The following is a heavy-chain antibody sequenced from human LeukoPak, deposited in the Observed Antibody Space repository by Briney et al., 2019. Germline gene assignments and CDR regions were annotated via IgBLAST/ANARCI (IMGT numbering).Heavy chain of an antibody. CDR2: ISGSGGST. CDR1: GFTFSSYA. V-gene: IGHV3-23*01. Sequence: GSLSLSCAASGFTFSSYALSWARHSRGKGLEWVSAISGSGGSTYSAVSVKGRFTISRDNSKNTLYLQMNSLRAEDTAVYYCAKIPSSTNYDFWSGYRADYYYYYGMDVWGQGTTVTASS. CDR3: AKIPSSTNYDFWSGYRADYYYYYGMDV. D-gene: IGHD3-3*01. J-gene: IGHJ6*02.